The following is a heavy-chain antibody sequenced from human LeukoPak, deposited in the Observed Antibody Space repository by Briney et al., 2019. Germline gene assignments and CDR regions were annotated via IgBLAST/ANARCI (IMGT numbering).Heavy chain of an antibody. Sequence: GGSLRLSCAVSGLTFRDYAMSWVRQAPGKGLEWVSTISGSGGTTYYADSVEGRFTISRDNSKNSLYLQMNSLRAEDTAVYYCARDDEAYQLLWRSDFDYWGQGTLVTVSS. CDR2: ISGSGGTT. CDR3: ARDDEAYQLLWRSDFDY. CDR1: GLTFRDYA. J-gene: IGHJ4*02. V-gene: IGHV3-23*01. D-gene: IGHD2-2*01.